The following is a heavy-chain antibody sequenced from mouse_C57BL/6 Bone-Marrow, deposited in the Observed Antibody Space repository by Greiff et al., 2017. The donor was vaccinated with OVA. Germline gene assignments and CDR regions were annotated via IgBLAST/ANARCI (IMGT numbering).Heavy chain of an antibody. V-gene: IGHV1-54*01. CDR3: ASRTGTKAMDY. CDR2: INPGSGGT. J-gene: IGHJ4*01. Sequence: QVQLQQSGAELVRPGTSVKVSCKASGYAFTNYLIEWVKQRPGQGLEWIGVINPGSGGTNYNEKFKGKATLTADKSSSTAYMQLSSLTSEDSAVYFCASRTGTKAMDYWGQGTSVTFSS. D-gene: IGHD4-1*01. CDR1: GYAFTNYL.